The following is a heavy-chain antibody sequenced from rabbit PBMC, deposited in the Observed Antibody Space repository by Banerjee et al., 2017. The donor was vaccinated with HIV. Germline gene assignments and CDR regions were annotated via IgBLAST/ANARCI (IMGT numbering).Heavy chain of an antibody. J-gene: IGHJ4*01. D-gene: IGHD1-1*01. CDR1: GFSFSSSYW. CDR2: IYTGSSGST. Sequence: QEQLEESGGGLVQPEGSLTLTCTASGFSFSSSYWICWVRQAPGKGLEWIGCIYTGSSGSTYYASWAKGRFTISKTSSTTVTLQMTSLTAADTATYFCARHETGTSGDGYHLWGQGTLVTVS. V-gene: IGHV1S45*01. CDR3: ARHETGTSGDGYHL.